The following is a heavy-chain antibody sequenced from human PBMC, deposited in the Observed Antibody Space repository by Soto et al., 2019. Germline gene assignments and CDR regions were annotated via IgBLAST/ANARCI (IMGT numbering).Heavy chain of an antibody. CDR1: GGSFSGYY. Sequence: PSETLSLTCAVYGGSFSGYYWSWIRQPPGKGLEWIGEISHGGSTNYNPSLKSRVTISVDTSKNQFSLKLTSVTAADTAVYYCARGLLGYCPNGVCYYYYYMDVWGKGTQVTVSS. CDR2: ISHGGST. V-gene: IGHV4-34*01. J-gene: IGHJ6*03. CDR3: ARGLLGYCPNGVCYYYYYMDV. D-gene: IGHD2-8*01.